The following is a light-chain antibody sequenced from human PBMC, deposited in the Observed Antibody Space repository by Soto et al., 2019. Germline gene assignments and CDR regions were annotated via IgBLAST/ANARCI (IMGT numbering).Light chain of an antibody. J-gene: IGLJ2*01. CDR2: EVS. Sequence: QSVLTQPASVSGSPGQSITISCTGTSSDVGCYNYVSWYQQHPGKAPKLMIYEVSNRPSGVSNRFSGSKSGNTASLTISGLKAEDEADYYCSSYTSSSTLGVFGGGTKLTVL. V-gene: IGLV2-14*01. CDR3: SSYTSSSTLGV. CDR1: SSDVGCYNY.